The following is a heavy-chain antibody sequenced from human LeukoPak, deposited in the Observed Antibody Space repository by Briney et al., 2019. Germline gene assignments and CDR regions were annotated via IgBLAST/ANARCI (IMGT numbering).Heavy chain of an antibody. CDR2: IYYSGST. D-gene: IGHD3-16*01. CDR3: ARAGGGALVSAFDI. CDR1: GGSISSGGYY. V-gene: IGHV4-30-4*08. Sequence: SETLSLTCTVSGGSISSGGYYWNWIRQPPGKGLEWIGYIYYSGSTYYNPSLKSRVTISVDTSKNQFSLKLSSVTAADTAVYYCARAGGGALVSAFDIWGQGTMVTVSS. J-gene: IGHJ3*02.